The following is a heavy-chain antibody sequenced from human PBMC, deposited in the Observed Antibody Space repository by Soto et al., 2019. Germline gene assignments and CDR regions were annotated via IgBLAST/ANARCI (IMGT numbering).Heavy chain of an antibody. CDR1: GFTFTSSA. CDR2: IVVGSGNT. Sequence: SVKVSCKASGFTFTSSAMQWLLQARGQRLEWIGWIVVGSGNTNYAQKFQERVTITRDMSTSTAYMELSSMRSEDTAVYYCAVMLYDILTGHTLALDAFDIWGQGTMVTAS. V-gene: IGHV1-58*02. D-gene: IGHD3-9*01. J-gene: IGHJ3*02. CDR3: AVMLYDILTGHTLALDAFDI.